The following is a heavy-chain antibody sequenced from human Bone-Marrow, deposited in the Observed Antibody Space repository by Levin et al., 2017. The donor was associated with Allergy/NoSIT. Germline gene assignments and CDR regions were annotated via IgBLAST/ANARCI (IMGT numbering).Heavy chain of an antibody. Sequence: GASVKVSCAASGFSFSIFSMNWVRQAPGKGLEWVSYISSSSRNIYYGDSLKGRFTISRDNAKNSVYLEMNSLRAEDTAVYYCARLSGTFRLDYWGQGILVTVSS. CDR3: ARLSGTFRLDY. D-gene: IGHD1-26*01. CDR2: ISSSSRNI. V-gene: IGHV3-21*01. CDR1: GFSFSIFS. J-gene: IGHJ4*02.